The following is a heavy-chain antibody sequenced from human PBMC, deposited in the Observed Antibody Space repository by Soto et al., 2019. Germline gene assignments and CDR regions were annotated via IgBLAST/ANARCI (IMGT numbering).Heavy chain of an antibody. CDR2: IYESGTI. V-gene: IGHV4-30-2*01. CDR1: GGSIGGAGYS. J-gene: IGHJ5*01. CDR3: ARAQFYSGSGNYHNLMFDS. D-gene: IGHD3-10*01. Sequence: PSETLSLTCAVSGGSIGGAGYSWSWIRQPPGGGLDWIGYIYESGTILYNPSLKTRLTISLNWSDKRFSLTLNSVTAADTAVYYCARAQFYSGSGNYHNLMFDSWGQGTQVTVSS.